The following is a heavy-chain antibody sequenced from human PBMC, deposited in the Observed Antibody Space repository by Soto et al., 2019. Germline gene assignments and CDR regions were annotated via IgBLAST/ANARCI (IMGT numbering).Heavy chain of an antibody. D-gene: IGHD2-21*01. CDR1: GGTFRIYT. CDR2: CSA. J-gene: IGHJ5*02. Sequence: QVQLVQSGAEVKKPGSSVKVSCKASGGTFRIYTISWVRQAPGQGLEWMGCSANSAQKFQGRLTVTADESTSTVYLELSSLTSEDTAVYSCAREGPPDIAWFDPWGQGTLVSVSS. CDR3: AREGPPDIAWFDP. V-gene: IGHV1-69*01.